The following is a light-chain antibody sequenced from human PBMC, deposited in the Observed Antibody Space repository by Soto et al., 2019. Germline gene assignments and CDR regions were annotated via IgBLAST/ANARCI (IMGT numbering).Light chain of an antibody. V-gene: IGLV1-44*01. J-gene: IGLJ3*02. CDR1: TSNIGSNN. CDR2: SNE. CDR3: QSFDVSLSGGDWV. Sequence: QAVLTQPPSASATPGQRVTISCSGSTSNIGSNNVNWYRQLPGTAPKLLRFSNERRPSGVPDRVSGSKSGTSASLAITGLQAEDEADYYCQSFDVSLSGGDWVFGGGTKLTVL.